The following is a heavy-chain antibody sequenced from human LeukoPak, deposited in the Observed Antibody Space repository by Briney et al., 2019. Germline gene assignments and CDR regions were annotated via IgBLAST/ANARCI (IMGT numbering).Heavy chain of an antibody. D-gene: IGHD6-13*01. Sequence: GGSLSLSCAASGFTFSDLYMSWIGQAPGKGLVWVSYISSGGSTIDYADSVKVRFTISRDNAKNSLYLQTNSLRAEHTALYYCARDRASRYGMDVWGQGPTVTVSS. CDR2: ISSGGSTI. V-gene: IGHV3-11*01. J-gene: IGHJ6*02. CDR1: GFTFSDLY. CDR3: ARDRASRYGMDV.